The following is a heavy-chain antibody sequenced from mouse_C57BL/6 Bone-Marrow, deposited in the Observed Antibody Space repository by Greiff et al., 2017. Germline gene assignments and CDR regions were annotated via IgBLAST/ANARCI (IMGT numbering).Heavy chain of an antibody. J-gene: IGHJ4*01. V-gene: IGHV2-9-1*01. CDR3: ASLCSNFNYCTMDY. CDR1: GFSLTSYA. CDR2: ICTGGGT. Sequence: VQGVESGPGLVAPSQSLSITCTVSGFSLTSYAISWVRQPPGRGLEWLGVICTGGGTNNNSALKSRLSIIKDNSKCQVFLKMNSLQTDDTAGYYCASLCSNFNYCTMDYWGQGTSVTVSS.